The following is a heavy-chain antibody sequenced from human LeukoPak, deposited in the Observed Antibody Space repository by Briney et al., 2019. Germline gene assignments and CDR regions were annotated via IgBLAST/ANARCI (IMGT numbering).Heavy chain of an antibody. CDR1: GDSVSSNSTA. D-gene: IGHD6-13*01. CDR3: AGDRGIAAAGPWFDP. Sequence: SQTLSLTCAISGDSVSSNSTAWNWIRQSPSRGLEWLGRTYYRSKWYNDSAVSVKSRITINPDTTNNQYSLLVDSVTPEDTAVFYCAGDRGIAAAGPWFDPWGQGTLVTVSS. CDR2: TYYRSKWYN. J-gene: IGHJ5*02. V-gene: IGHV6-1*01.